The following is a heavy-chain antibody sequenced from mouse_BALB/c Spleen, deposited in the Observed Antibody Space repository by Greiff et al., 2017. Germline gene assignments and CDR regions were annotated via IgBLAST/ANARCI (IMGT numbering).Heavy chain of an antibody. V-gene: IGHV14-4*02. D-gene: IGHD2-14*01. CDR1: GFNIKDYY. CDR3: ARDRYDRLDN. CDR2: IDPENGDT. Sequence: DVKLVESGAELVRSGASVKLSCTASGFNIKDYYMHWVKQRPEQGLEWIGWIDPENGDTEYAPKFQGKATMTADTSSNTAYLRLSGLTSEATAVYNCARDRYDRLDNWGQGTTLTVSS. J-gene: IGHJ2*01.